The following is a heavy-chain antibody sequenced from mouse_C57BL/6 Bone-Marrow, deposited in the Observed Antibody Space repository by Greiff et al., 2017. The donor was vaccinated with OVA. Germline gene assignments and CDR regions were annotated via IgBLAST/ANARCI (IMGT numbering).Heavy chain of an antibody. CDR1: GYTFTSYG. CDR2: IYPRSGNT. V-gene: IGHV1-81*01. CDR3: ARGAHFDV. Sequence: QVQLQQSGAELARPGASVKLSCKASGYTFTSYGISWVKQRTGQGLEWIGAIYPRSGNTYYNEKFKGKATLTADKSSSTAYMELRSLTSEDSAVYFCARGAHFDVWGTGTTVTVSS. J-gene: IGHJ1*03.